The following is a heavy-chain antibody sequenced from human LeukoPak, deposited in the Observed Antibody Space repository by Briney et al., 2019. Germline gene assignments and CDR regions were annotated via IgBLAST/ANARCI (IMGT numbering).Heavy chain of an antibody. Sequence: GGSLRLSCAASGFTFSANVMSWVRQAPGKGLDWVSSISGSGGSTYYADSVKGRFTISRDNSKNTLYLQMNSLRAEDTAVYYCAKLSGGGYSYGYTATFDYWGQGTLVTVSS. CDR2: ISGSGGST. CDR3: AKLSGGGYSYGYTATFDY. J-gene: IGHJ4*02. V-gene: IGHV3-23*01. D-gene: IGHD5-18*01. CDR1: GFTFSANV.